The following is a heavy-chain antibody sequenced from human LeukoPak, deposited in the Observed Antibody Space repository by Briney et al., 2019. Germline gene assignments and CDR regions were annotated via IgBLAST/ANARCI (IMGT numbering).Heavy chain of an antibody. CDR1: GGSFSGYY. D-gene: IGHD5-12*01. CDR2: INHSGST. V-gene: IGHV4-34*01. Sequence: SETLSLTCAVYGGSFSGYYWSWIRQPPGKGLEWIGEINHSGSTNYNPSLKSRVTISVDTSKNQFSLKLSSVTAADTAVYYCARAGYSGYDWDDYWGQGTLVTVSS. CDR3: ARAGYSGYDWDDY. J-gene: IGHJ4*02.